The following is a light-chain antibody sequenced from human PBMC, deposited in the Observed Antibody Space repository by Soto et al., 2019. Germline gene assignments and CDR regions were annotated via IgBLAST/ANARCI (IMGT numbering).Light chain of an antibody. CDR3: QQSYSTLYT. Sequence: DRVTITCRASQSISSYLNWYQQKPGKAPKLLIYAASSLQSGVPSRFSGSGSGTDFTLTISSLQPEDFATYYCQQSYSTLYTFGQGTKLEIK. CDR2: AAS. J-gene: IGKJ2*01. CDR1: QSISSY. V-gene: IGKV1-39*01.